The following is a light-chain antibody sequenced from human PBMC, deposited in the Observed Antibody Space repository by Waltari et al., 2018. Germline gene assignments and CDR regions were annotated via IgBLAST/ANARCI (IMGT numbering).Light chain of an antibody. CDR2: DAS. Sequence: DIQMTQSPSSLSASVGDRVTITCRASQSIRSYLNWYQQKPGKAPKLLIYDASNLQSGVPSRFSGSGSGTDFTLTISRLQAEDVAVYYCQQYYSSPFTFGPGTKLEIK. J-gene: IGKJ3*01. CDR1: QSIRSY. CDR3: QQYYSSPFT. V-gene: IGKV1-39*01.